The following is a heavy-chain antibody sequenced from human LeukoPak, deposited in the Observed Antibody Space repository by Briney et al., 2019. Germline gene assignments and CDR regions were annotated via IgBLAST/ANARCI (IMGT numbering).Heavy chain of an antibody. CDR1: GGSISSYY. D-gene: IGHD6-19*01. CDR2: IYYSGST. CDR3: ARQYSSGWDYFDY. V-gene: IGHV4-59*08. J-gene: IGHJ4*02. Sequence: PSETLSLTCTVSGGSISSYYWSWIRQPPGKGLEWIGYIYYSGSTNYNPSLKSRVTISVDTSKNQFSLKLSSVTAADMAVYYCARQYSSGWDYFDYWGQGTLVTVSS.